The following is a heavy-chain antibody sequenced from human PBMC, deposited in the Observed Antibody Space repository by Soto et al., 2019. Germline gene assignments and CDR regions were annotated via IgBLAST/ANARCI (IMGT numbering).Heavy chain of an antibody. J-gene: IGHJ4*02. Sequence: PSETLSLTCAVYGGSFSCYYWSWIRQPPGKGLEWIGEINHSGSTNYNPSLKSRVTISVDTSKNQFSLKLSSVTAADTAVYYCARGKRNWGQGTLVTVSS. V-gene: IGHV4-34*01. CDR1: GGSFSCYY. CDR2: INHSGST. CDR3: ARGKRN.